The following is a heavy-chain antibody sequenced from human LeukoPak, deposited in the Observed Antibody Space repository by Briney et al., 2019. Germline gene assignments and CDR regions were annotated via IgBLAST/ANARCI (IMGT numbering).Heavy chain of an antibody. CDR3: ALSMREGGYYINAFAV. Sequence: SETLSLTCTVSGASTSAYYWSWIRQPPGKGLEWIGYTSSGGNANYNPSLTSRVTISIDTSENQFSLRLISGAAANTAFYFGALSMREGGYYINAFAVWGQGALVTISS. J-gene: IGHJ3*01. D-gene: IGHD1-26*01. CDR1: GASTSAYY. CDR2: TSSGGNA. V-gene: IGHV4-4*08.